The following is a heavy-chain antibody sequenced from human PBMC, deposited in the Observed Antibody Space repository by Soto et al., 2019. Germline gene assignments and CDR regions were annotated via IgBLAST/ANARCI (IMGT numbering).Heavy chain of an antibody. D-gene: IGHD3-16*02. J-gene: IGHJ4*02. CDR2: IYYRGST. CDR1: GDSVGFVGYS. Sequence: PSETLSLTCDVSGDSVGFVGYSWNWIRQSPDKGLEWLGYIYYRGSTHYSPSFQSRVTMSIDTSRKQFSLNLTSATAADSAVYFCARGDALIYHFDFWGPGIVVTVSS. CDR3: ARGDALIYHFDF. V-gene: IGHV4-30-2*06.